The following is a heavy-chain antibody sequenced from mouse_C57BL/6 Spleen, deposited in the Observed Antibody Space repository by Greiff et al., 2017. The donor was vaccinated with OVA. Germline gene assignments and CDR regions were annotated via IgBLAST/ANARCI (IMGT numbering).Heavy chain of an antibody. D-gene: IGHD3-3*01. V-gene: IGHV1-15*01. J-gene: IGHJ3*01. Sequence: QVQLQQSVAELVRPGASVTLSCKASGYTFTDYEMHWVKQTPVHGLEWIGALDPETGGTAYNQKFKGKAILTADKSSSTAYMELRSLTSEDSAVYYCTREGRELFAYWGQGTLVTVSA. CDR1: GYTFTDYE. CDR3: TREGRELFAY. CDR2: LDPETGGT.